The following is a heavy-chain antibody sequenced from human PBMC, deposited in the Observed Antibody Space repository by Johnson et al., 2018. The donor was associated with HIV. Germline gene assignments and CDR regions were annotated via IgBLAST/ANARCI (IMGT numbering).Heavy chain of an antibody. Sequence: QVQLVESGGGVVQPGRSLRLSCAASGFTFSSNAMHWVRQAPGKGLERVVVISHDGSNKYYADSVKGRFTISRDNSKNTLYLQMSSLRVDDTAVYYCAKDLDRELLALCVFLTWGQVPVVTVSS. V-gene: IGHV3-30-3*01. CDR3: AKDLDRELLALCVFLT. CDR1: GFTFSSNA. D-gene: IGHD2-8*02. J-gene: IGHJ3*01. CDR2: ISHDGSNK.